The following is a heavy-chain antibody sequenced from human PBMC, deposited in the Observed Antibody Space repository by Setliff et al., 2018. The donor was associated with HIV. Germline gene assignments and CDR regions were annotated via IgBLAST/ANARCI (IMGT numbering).Heavy chain of an antibody. Sequence: AGGSLRLSCVASGFVLYSFDMNWVRQTPEKGLEWVPAISPGSDTTYYAESVKGRFTVSRDDSNNMLFLQMTSLGDDDTAIYYCAKPTIGIYPRSFDLWGPGTMVTVSS. V-gene: IGHV3-23*01. J-gene: IGHJ3*01. D-gene: IGHD1-26*01. CDR1: GFVLYSFD. CDR3: AKPTIGIYPRSFDL. CDR2: ISPGSDTT.